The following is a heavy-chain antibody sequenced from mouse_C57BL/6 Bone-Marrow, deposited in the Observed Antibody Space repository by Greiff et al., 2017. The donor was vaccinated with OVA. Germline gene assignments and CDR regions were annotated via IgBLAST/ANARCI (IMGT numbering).Heavy chain of an antibody. Sequence: VQRVESGPGLVAPSQSLSITCTVSGFSLTSYAISWVPPPTGKGLGVLGVIWTGGGTKYNSALKSRLSISQDNSKSQVFLKMNSLQTDDTARYYCARKGIYYYGSSPIYYAMDYWGQGTSVTVSS. CDR2: IWTGGGT. CDR3: ARKGIYYYGSSPIYYAMDY. D-gene: IGHD1-1*01. V-gene: IGHV2-9-1*01. J-gene: IGHJ4*01. CDR1: GFSLTSYA.